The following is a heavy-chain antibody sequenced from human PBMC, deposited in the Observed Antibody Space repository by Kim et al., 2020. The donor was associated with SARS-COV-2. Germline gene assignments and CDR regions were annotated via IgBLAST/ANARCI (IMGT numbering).Heavy chain of an antibody. D-gene: IGHD2-2*01. CDR1: GFTFSSYG. V-gene: IGHV3-30*18. J-gene: IGHJ4*01. CDR3: AKGVVPAALFAWGFDY. CDR2: ISYDGSNK. Sequence: GGSLRLSCAASGFTFSSYGMHWVRQAPGKGLEWVAVISYDGSNKYYADSVKGRFTISRDNSKNTLYLQMNSLRAEDTAVYYCAKGVVPAALFAWGFDYWG.